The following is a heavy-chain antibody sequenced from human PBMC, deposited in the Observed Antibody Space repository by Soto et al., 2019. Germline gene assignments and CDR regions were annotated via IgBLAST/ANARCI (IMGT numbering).Heavy chain of an antibody. D-gene: IGHD3-22*01. V-gene: IGHV1-69*01. CDR1: GGTFSSYA. Sequence: QVQLVQSGAEVKKPGSSVKVSCKASGGTFSSYAISWVRQAPGQGLEWMGGIIPIFGTANYAQKFQGRVTITADESTSTAYMELSSLRSEDTAVYYCARVGNYITMIVVDPGAFDIWGQGTMVTVSS. CDR2: IIPIFGTA. CDR3: ARVGNYITMIVVDPGAFDI. J-gene: IGHJ3*02.